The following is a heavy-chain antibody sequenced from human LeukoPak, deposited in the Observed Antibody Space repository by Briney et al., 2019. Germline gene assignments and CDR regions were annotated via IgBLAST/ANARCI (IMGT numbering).Heavy chain of an antibody. V-gene: IGHV3-21*01. CDR2: ITRSSSYI. CDR1: GFTFSSYS. D-gene: IGHD3-10*02. CDR3: AELGITMIGGV. J-gene: IGHJ6*04. Sequence: GGSLRLSCAASGFTFSSYSMNWVRQAPGKGLEWVSSITRSSSYIYYADSVKGRFTISRDNAKKSLYLQMNSLRAEDTAVYYCAELGITMIGGVWGKGTTVTISS.